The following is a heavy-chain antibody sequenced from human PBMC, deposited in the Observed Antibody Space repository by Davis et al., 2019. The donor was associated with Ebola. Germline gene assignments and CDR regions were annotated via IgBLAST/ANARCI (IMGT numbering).Heavy chain of an antibody. Sequence: AASVKVSCKASGGTFSSYAISWVRQAPGQGLEWMGRIIPILGIANYAQKFQGRVTITADKSTSTAYMELSSLRSEDTAVYYCARAGYCSSTSCPRYYYYYGMDVWGQGTTVTVSS. D-gene: IGHD2-2*01. CDR3: ARAGYCSSTSCPRYYYYYGMDV. J-gene: IGHJ6*02. CDR2: IIPILGIA. V-gene: IGHV1-69*04. CDR1: GGTFSSYA.